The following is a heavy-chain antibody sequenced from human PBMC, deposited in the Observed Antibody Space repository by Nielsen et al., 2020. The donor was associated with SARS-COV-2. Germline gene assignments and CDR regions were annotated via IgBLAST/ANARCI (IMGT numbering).Heavy chain of an antibody. V-gene: IGHV3-33*01. CDR2: IWYDGSNK. CDR1: GFTFSSYG. Sequence: GESLKLSCAASGFTFSSYGMHWFRQAPGKGLEWVAVIWYDGSNKYYADSVKGRFTISRDNSKNTLYLQMNSLRAEDTAVYYCARDLRFGEPDAFDIWGQGTMVTVSS. CDR3: ARDLRFGEPDAFDI. D-gene: IGHD3-10*01. J-gene: IGHJ3*02.